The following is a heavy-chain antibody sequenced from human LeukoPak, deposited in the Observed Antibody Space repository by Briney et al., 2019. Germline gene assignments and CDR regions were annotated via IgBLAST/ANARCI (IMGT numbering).Heavy chain of an antibody. J-gene: IGHJ4*02. CDR1: GYTFTGYY. D-gene: IGHD2-2*02. CDR2: INPNSGGT. CDR3: ARVGGGYCSSTSCYTWDY. V-gene: IGHV1-2*02. Sequence: ASVKVSCKASGYTFTGYYMHWVRQAPGQGLEWTGWINPNSGGTNYAQKFQGRVTMTRDTSISTAYMELSRLRSDDTAVYYCARVGGGYCSSTSCYTWDYWGQGTLVTVSS.